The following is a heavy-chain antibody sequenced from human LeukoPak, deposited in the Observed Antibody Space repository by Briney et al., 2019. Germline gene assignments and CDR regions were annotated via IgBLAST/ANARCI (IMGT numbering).Heavy chain of an antibody. CDR1: GGSISSGGYY. D-gene: IGHD6-13*01. V-gene: IGHV4-30-2*01. Sequence: SETLSLTCTVSGGSISSGGYYWSWIRQPPGKGLEWIGYIYHSGSTYYNPSLKSRVTISVDRSKNQFSLKLSPVTAADTAVYYCAREFGQQLADYWGQGTLVTVSS. CDR3: AREFGQQLADY. J-gene: IGHJ4*02. CDR2: IYHSGST.